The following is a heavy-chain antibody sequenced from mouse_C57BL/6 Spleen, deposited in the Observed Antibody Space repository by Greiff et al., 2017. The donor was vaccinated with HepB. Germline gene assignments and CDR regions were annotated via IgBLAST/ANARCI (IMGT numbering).Heavy chain of an antibody. CDR3: AREGTSWYFDV. Sequence: VQLQQSGPELVKPGASVKISCKASGYAFSSSWMNWVKQRPGKGLEWIGRIYPGDGDTNYNGKFKGKATLTADESSSTAYMQLSSLTSEDSAVYFCAREGTSWYFDVWGTGTTVTVSS. CDR1: GYAFSSSW. D-gene: IGHD3-3*01. CDR2: IYPGDGDT. J-gene: IGHJ1*03. V-gene: IGHV1-82*01.